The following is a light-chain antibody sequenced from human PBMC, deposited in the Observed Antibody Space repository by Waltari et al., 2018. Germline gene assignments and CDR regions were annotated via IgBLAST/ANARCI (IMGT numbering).Light chain of an antibody. J-gene: IGKJ5*01. CDR1: HSVSRN. Sequence: EIVMTQSPATLSVSPGERATLSCRASHSVSRNLAWCQQKPGQAPRLLIHDTSTRATGIPSRFSGSGSGTEFTLTISSLQSEDFAVYYCQQYINWPPITFGHGTRLEIK. V-gene: IGKV3-15*01. CDR2: DTS. CDR3: QQYINWPPIT.